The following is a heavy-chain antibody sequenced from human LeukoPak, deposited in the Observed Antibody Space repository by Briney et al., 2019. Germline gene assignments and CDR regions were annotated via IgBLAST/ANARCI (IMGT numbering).Heavy chain of an antibody. Sequence: GGSLRLSCAPSGFTFSSYAMSWVRQAPGKGLEWVANIKQDGSEKYYVDSVKGRFTISRDNAKNSLYLQMNSLRAEDTAVYYCARDGLQGGSYYFDYWGQGTLVTVSS. CDR1: GFTFSSYA. CDR3: ARDGLQGGSYYFDY. J-gene: IGHJ4*02. D-gene: IGHD1-26*01. V-gene: IGHV3-7*01. CDR2: IKQDGSEK.